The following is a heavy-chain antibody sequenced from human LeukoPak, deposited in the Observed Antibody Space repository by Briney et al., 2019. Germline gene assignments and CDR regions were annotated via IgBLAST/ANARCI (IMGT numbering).Heavy chain of an antibody. V-gene: IGHV3-21*01. CDR2: ISSSSSYI. J-gene: IGHJ3*02. Sequence: GGSLRLSCAASGFTFSSYSMNWVRQAPGKGLEWVSSISSSSSYIYYADSVKGRFTISRDNAKNSLYLQMNSLRAEGTAVYYCAREWPAAFDIWGQGTMVTVSS. D-gene: IGHD5-12*01. CDR3: AREWPAAFDI. CDR1: GFTFSSYS.